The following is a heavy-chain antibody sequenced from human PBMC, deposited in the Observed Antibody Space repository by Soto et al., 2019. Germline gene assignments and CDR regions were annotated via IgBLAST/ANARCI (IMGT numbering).Heavy chain of an antibody. CDR2: IYYSGST. CDR3: ARLNCGGDCYYASGVPRFYYYGMDV. D-gene: IGHD2-21*02. J-gene: IGHJ6*02. Sequence: QLQLQESGPGPVKPSETLSLTCTVSGGSISSSSYYWGWIRQPPGKGLEWIGSIYYSGSTYYNPSLKSRVTISVDTSKNQFSLKLSSVTAADTAVYYCARLNCGGDCYYASGVPRFYYYGMDVWGQGTTVTVSS. V-gene: IGHV4-39*01. CDR1: GGSISSSSYY.